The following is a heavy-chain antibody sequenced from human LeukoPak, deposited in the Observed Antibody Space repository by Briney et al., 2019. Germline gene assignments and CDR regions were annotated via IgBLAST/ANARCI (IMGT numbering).Heavy chain of an antibody. Sequence: PGGSLRLSCAASGFTLSSYSMNWVRQTPGKGLEWVSSISSSSSYIYYADSVKGRFTISRDNAKNSLYLQMNSLRAEDTAVYYCARDLGYCSSTSCYKSGVDYWGQGTLVTVSS. V-gene: IGHV3-21*04. J-gene: IGHJ4*02. CDR3: ARDLGYCSSTSCYKSGVDY. CDR2: ISSSSSYI. CDR1: GFTLSSYS. D-gene: IGHD2-2*02.